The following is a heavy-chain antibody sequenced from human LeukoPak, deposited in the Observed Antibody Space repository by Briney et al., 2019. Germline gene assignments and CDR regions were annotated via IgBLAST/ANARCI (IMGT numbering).Heavy chain of an antibody. D-gene: IGHD6-13*01. Sequence: GGSLRLSCVASGFTFSSYAMSWVRQAPGKGLEWVSSISSSSSYIYYADSVKGRFTISRDNAKNSLYLQMNSLRAEDTAVYYCARVPVAEDYYYYMDVWGKGTTVTVSS. V-gene: IGHV3-21*01. CDR2: ISSSSSYI. CDR1: GFTFSSYA. J-gene: IGHJ6*03. CDR3: ARVPVAEDYYYYMDV.